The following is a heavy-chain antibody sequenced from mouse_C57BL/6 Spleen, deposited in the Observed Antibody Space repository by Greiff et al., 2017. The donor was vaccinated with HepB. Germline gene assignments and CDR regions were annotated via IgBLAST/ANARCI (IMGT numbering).Heavy chain of an antibody. CDR1: GFNIKDYY. CDR3: TTLYYAVGPWFAY. CDR2: IDPEDGDT. J-gene: IGHJ3*01. V-gene: IGHV14-1*01. Sequence: EVQLQESGAELVRPGASVKLSCTASGFNIKDYYMHWVKQRPEQGLEWIGRIDPEDGDTEYAPKFQGKATMTADTSSNTYYLQLSSLTSGDTAVYYCTTLYYAVGPWFAYWGQGTLVTVSA. D-gene: IGHD1-1*01.